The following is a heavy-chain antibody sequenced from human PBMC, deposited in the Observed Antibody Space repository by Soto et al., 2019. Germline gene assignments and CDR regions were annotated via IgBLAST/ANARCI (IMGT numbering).Heavy chain of an antibody. D-gene: IGHD5-18*01. Sequence: SETLSLTRALSGGSISGFYWSLIRQSPEKGLEWIGYIRYTGSTKYNPSLKGRDTKSLDLSKNQYALTLNSVAAAEKAVYFCSYTADRGSFDSWGQGTLVTVSS. CDR3: SYTADRGSFDS. CDR2: IRYTGST. CDR1: GGSISGFY. V-gene: IGHV4-59*01. J-gene: IGHJ4*02.